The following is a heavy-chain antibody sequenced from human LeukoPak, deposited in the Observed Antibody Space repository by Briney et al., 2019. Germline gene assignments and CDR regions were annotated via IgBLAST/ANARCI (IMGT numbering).Heavy chain of an antibody. J-gene: IGHJ3*02. CDR1: GGSISSYY. D-gene: IGHD3-3*01. CDR2: IYYSGST. Sequence: SETLSLTCTVSGGSISSYYWSWIRQPPGKGLEWIGYIYYSGSTNYNPSLKSRVTISVDTSKNQFSLKLSSVTAADTAVYYCARDVRRGVFWSGYYILGNDAFDIRGQGTMVTVSS. V-gene: IGHV4-59*01. CDR3: ARDVRRGVFWSGYYILGNDAFDI.